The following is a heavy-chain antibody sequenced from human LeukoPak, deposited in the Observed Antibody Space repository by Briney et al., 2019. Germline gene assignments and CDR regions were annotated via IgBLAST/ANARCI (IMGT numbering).Heavy chain of an antibody. CDR1: GGSINNYY. J-gene: IGHJ4*02. Sequence: SETLSLTCTVSGGSINNYYWSWIRQPPGKGLEWIGYIYYRGSTSYNPSLKSRVTISVDTSKNQFSLKLISVTAADTAVYYCARCPYSSSTLFDFWGQGTLVTVS. V-gene: IGHV4-59*01. CDR2: IYYRGST. CDR3: ARCPYSSSTLFDF. D-gene: IGHD6-6*01.